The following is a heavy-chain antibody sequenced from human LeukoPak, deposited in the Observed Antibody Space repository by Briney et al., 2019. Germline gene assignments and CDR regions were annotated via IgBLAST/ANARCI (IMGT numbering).Heavy chain of an antibody. CDR2: INHSGST. V-gene: IGHV4-34*01. D-gene: IGHD6-13*01. CDR1: GGSFSGYY. J-gene: IGHJ4*02. CDR3: ARGEQQLVR. Sequence: SETLSLTCAVYGGSFSGYYWSWIRQPPGKGLEWIGEINHSGSTNYNPSLKSRVAISVDTSKNQFSLKLSSVTAADTAVYYCARGEQQLVRWGQGTLVTVSS.